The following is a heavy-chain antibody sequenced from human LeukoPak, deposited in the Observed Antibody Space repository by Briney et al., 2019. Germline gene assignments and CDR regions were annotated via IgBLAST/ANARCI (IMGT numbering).Heavy chain of an antibody. V-gene: IGHV5-51*01. J-gene: IGHJ5*02. D-gene: IGHD2-15*01. CDR2: ICPGDSDT. Sequence: GESLKISFKASGSSFTSYWIGWVGQMPGKGLEWVGIICPGDSDTRYSPSFQGQVTMSADKSISTAYLQWSSLKASDTAMYYCARQVPGCSGGSCHSGWFDPWGQGTLVTVSS. CDR3: ARQVPGCSGGSCHSGWFDP. CDR1: GSSFTSYW.